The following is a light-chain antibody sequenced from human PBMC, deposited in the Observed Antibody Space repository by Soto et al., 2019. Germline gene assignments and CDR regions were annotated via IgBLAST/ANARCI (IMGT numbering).Light chain of an antibody. CDR1: QGISND. V-gene: IGKV1-6*01. J-gene: IGKJ3*01. CDR3: LQKYFYPFT. CDR2: AAS. Sequence: AIQMTQSPSSLSASVGDRVTITCRARQGISNDLDWFQQKPGKAPKLLIYAASNLQSGVPARFIGSGSGTDFTLTISSLQPEDFATYYCLQKYFYPFTFGPGTKVDIK.